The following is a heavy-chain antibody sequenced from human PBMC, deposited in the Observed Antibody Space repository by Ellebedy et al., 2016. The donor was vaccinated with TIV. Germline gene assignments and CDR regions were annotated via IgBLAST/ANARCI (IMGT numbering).Heavy chain of an antibody. V-gene: IGHV3-48*02. J-gene: IGHJ4*02. CDR2: ISRSSSIM. Sequence: GESLKISXAASGFTFSWFRMSWVRQAPGKGLEWVSYISRSSSIMHYADSVKGRFTISRDDAENLLYLQMNSLRDEDTAVYYCARGGAGFDSMNRELSFDSWGQGTLVTVSS. CDR1: GFTFSWFR. CDR3: ARGGAGFDSMNRELSFDS. D-gene: IGHD1-26*01.